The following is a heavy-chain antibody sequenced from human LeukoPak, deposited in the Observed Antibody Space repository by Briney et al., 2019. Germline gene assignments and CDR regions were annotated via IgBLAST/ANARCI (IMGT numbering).Heavy chain of an antibody. CDR3: AKTPGYTTVTSHDC. V-gene: IGHV3-23*01. Sequence: QPGGSLRLSCAAPGFTFNSHAMSWVRQAPGKGLEGVSAISGSGGSTYYADSMRGRFTISRDNSKNTLYLQMNSLRAEDTAVYYCAKTPGYTTVTSHDCWGQGTLVTVSS. CDR2: ISGSGGST. CDR1: GFTFNSHA. J-gene: IGHJ4*02. D-gene: IGHD4-17*01.